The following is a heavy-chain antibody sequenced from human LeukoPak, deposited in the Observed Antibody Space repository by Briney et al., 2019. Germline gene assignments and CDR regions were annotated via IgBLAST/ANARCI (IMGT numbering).Heavy chain of an antibody. V-gene: IGHV4-59*01. D-gene: IGHD2-8*01. CDR2: MYSSGST. J-gene: IGHJ4*02. Sequence: PSETLSLTCTVSGDSNTGYYWSWIRRPPGKGLEWIGYMYSSGSTNYNPSLKSRVTISLDTSKNQFSLKLSSVTAADTAVYYCAGSRAQSMQIEYWGQGALVTASS. CDR1: GDSNTGYY. CDR3: AGSRAQSMQIEY.